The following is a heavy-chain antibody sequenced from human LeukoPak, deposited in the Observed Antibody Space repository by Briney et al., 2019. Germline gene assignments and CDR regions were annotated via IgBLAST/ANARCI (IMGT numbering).Heavy chain of an antibody. V-gene: IGHV3-30*18. D-gene: IGHD3-22*01. CDR2: ISYDGSNK. CDR1: GFTFSSHG. Sequence: GGSLRLSCAASGFTFSSHGMHWVRQDPGKGLEWVAVISYDGSNKYYADSVKGRFTISRDNSKNTLYLQMNSLRAEDTAVYYCAKVWTMIVPGDSGYFDYWGQGTLVTVSS. CDR3: AKVWTMIVPGDSGYFDY. J-gene: IGHJ4*02.